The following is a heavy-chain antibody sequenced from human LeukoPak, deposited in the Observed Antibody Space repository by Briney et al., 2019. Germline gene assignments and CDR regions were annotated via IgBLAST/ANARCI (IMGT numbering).Heavy chain of an antibody. Sequence: SETLSLTCTVSGGSISSYYWSWIRQPPGKGLERIGYIYYSGSTNYNPSLKSRVTISVDTSKNQFSLKLSSVTAADTAVYYCARDSSSGWYSSWFDPWGQGTLVTVSS. CDR1: GGSISSYY. V-gene: IGHV4-59*01. D-gene: IGHD6-19*01. CDR2: IYYSGST. CDR3: ARDSSSGWYSSWFDP. J-gene: IGHJ5*02.